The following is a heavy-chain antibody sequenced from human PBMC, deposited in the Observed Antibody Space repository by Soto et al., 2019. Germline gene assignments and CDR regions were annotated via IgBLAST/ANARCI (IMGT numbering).Heavy chain of an antibody. Sequence: GGSLRLSCAASGFTFSSYGMHWVRQAPGKGLEWVAVISYDGSNKYYADSVKGRFTISRDNSKNTLYLQMNSLRAEDTAVYYCASPDSGYHDYWGQGTLVTVSS. CDR1: GFTFSSYG. J-gene: IGHJ4*02. CDR3: ASPDSGYHDY. CDR2: ISYDGSNK. V-gene: IGHV3-30*03. D-gene: IGHD5-12*01.